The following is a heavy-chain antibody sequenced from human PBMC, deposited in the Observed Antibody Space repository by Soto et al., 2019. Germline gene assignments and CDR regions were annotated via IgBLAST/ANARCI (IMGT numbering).Heavy chain of an antibody. CDR1: GYTFTNFG. Sequence: QVQLVQSGAEVKKPGASVKVSCKASGYTFTNFGISWVRQAPGQGLEWMGWISAYNGNTNYAQNFQGRVTMTTDTTASTANMEQRSLRSDDTAVSDCAGGGTPIDYWGKGTLVTVSS. J-gene: IGHJ4*02. V-gene: IGHV1-18*01. CDR3: AGGGTPIDY. D-gene: IGHD3-16*01. CDR2: ISAYNGNT.